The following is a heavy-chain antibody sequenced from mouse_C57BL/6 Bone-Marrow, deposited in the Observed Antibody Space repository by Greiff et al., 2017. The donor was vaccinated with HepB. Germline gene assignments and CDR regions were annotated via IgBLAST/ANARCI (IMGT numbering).Heavy chain of an antibody. CDR1: GYSFTGYY. V-gene: IGHV1-43*01. D-gene: IGHD6-1*01. Sequence: EVQVVESGPELVKPGASVKISCKASGYSFTGYYMHWVKQSSEKSLEWIGEINPSTGGTSYNQKFKGKATLTVYKSSSTAYMQLKSLTSEDSAVYYCARAETRTQCFDVWGTGTTVTVSS. CDR3: ARAETRTQCFDV. CDR2: INPSTGGT. J-gene: IGHJ1*03.